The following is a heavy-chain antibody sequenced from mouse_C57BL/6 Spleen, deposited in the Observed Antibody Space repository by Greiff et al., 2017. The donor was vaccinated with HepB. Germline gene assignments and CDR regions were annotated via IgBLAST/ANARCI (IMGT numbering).Heavy chain of an antibody. J-gene: IGHJ1*03. CDR1: GFSLTSYG. Sequence: QVQLQQSGPGLVQPSQSLSITCTVSGFSLTSYGVHWVRQSPGKGLEWLGVIWSGGSTDYNAAFISRLSISKDNSKSQVFFKMNSLQADDTAIYYCARNPLSYGSSYGYCDVWGTGTTVTVSS. D-gene: IGHD1-1*01. CDR3: ARNPLSYGSSYGYCDV. CDR2: IWSGGST. V-gene: IGHV2-2*01.